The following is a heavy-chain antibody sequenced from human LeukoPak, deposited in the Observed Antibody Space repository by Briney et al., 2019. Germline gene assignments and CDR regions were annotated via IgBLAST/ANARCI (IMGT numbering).Heavy chain of an antibody. V-gene: IGHV4-39*01. J-gene: IGHJ4*02. CDR1: GGSISSSSYY. CDR2: IYYSGST. D-gene: IGHD6-13*01. Sequence: SETLSLTCTVSGGSISSSSYYWGWIRQPPGKGLEWIGSIYYSGSTYYNPSLKSRVTISVDTSKNQFSLKLSSVTPADTAVYYCASKGVQRSYYFDYWGQGTLVTVSS. CDR3: ASKGVQRSYYFDY.